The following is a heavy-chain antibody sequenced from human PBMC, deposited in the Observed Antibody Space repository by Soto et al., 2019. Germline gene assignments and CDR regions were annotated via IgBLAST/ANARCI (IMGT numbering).Heavy chain of an antibody. CDR3: AKAGANSSTWHSNWFDP. CDR1: GFSFNNYI. Sequence: EVQLLESGVALVPPGVSLRLSCAASGFSFNNYIMHWVRQAPGKGLEWVSGISDTGGSTDYADSVKGRFTISRDNSKNTLFLQMNRLRADDTAMYYCAKAGANSSTWHSNWFDPWGKVTLVTVSS. CDR2: ISDTGGST. J-gene: IGHJ5*02. D-gene: IGHD6-13*01. V-gene: IGHV3-23*01.